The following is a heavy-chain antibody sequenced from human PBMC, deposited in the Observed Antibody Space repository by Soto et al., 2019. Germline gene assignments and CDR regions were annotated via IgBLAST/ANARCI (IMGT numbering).Heavy chain of an antibody. V-gene: IGHV1-2*02. CDR3: ATRRSSTLELAPPY. CDR1: GYTFTDYY. J-gene: IGHJ4*02. CDR2: INLNSGGT. D-gene: IGHD6-13*01. Sequence: ASVKVSCKASGYTFTDYYIHWVRQSPGQGLEWMGWINLNSGGTKFPQKFQGRVIMTRDTSISTAYMDLSRLTSDDTAIYYCATRRSSTLELAPPYWGQGTLVPVSS.